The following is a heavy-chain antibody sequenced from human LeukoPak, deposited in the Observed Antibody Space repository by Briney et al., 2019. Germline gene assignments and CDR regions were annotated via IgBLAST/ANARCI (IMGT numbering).Heavy chain of an antibody. CDR2: IYYSGST. D-gene: IGHD4-11*01. Sequence: SETLSLTCTVSGGSISSYYWSWIRQPPGKGLEWIGYIYYSGSTNYNPSLKSRVTIPVDTSKNQFSLKLSSVTAADTAVYYCARVSDSNYYYYYYYMDVWGKGTTVTVSS. J-gene: IGHJ6*03. CDR3: ARVSDSNYYYYYYYMDV. V-gene: IGHV4-59*01. CDR1: GGSISSYY.